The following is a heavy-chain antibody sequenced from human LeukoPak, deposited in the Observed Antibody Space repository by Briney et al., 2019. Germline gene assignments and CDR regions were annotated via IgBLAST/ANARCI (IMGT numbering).Heavy chain of an antibody. Sequence: ASVKVSCKASGYTFTSYGISWVRQAPGQGLEWMGWISAYNGNTNYAQKLQGRVTMTTDTSTSTAYMELRSLRPDDTAVYYCARDMITMVRGVIHKALGYWGQGTLVTVSS. J-gene: IGHJ4*02. D-gene: IGHD3-10*01. CDR2: ISAYNGNT. CDR3: ARDMITMVRGVIHKALGY. V-gene: IGHV1-18*01. CDR1: GYTFTSYG.